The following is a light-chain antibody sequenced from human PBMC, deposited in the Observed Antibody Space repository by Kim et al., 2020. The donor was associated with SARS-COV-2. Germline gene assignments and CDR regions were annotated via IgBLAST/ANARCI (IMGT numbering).Light chain of an antibody. CDR1: QTVASDY. CDR3: QQYGRAPDT. J-gene: IGKJ2*01. V-gene: IGKV3-20*01. CDR2: AAS. Sequence: LAPGESATLSCRASQTVASDYLAWFQQKPGQGTRLLNYAASNRATGIADRFSGSGSGTDFTLTISRLEPEDFAVYYCQQYGRAPDTFGQGTRLEI.